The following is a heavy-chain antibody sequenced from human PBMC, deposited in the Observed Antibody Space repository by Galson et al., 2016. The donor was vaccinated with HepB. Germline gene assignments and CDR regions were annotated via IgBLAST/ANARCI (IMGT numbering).Heavy chain of an antibody. D-gene: IGHD2-8*02. CDR1: GFSLKTGGVA. CDR3: ARTEWTSYYYSMDV. J-gene: IGHJ6*02. Sequence: PALVKPTQTLTLTCAFSGFSLKTGGVAVAWVRQPPGKALEWLALIFWYGDKRYRPSLSSRLTITKDTSKNQVVLTMTNVDPVDTATYYCARTEWTSYYYSMDVWGEGTTVTVSS. V-gene: IGHV2-5*01. CDR2: IFWYGDK.